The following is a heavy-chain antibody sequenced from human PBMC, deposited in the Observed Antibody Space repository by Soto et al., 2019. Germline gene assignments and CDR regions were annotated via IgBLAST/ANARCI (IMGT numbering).Heavy chain of an antibody. CDR1: GFIVSSNQ. CDR3: VRGPSDHKLRLVEWPYGDY. J-gene: IGHJ4*02. D-gene: IGHD3-3*01. V-gene: IGHV3-53*01. CDR2: IYSGHTT. Sequence: LRLSCVASGFIVSSNQMSWVRQAPGKGLEWVSVIYSGHTTYYADSVEGRFTISRDDSKNTLYLQMNSLRVEDTTVYYCVRGPSDHKLRLVEWPYGDYWGQGALVTVSS.